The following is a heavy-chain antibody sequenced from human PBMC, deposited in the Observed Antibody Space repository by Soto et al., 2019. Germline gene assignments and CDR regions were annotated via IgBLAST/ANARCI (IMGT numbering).Heavy chain of an antibody. V-gene: IGHV3-23*01. CDR3: AKNGVRLGYYDSSGYYYGY. J-gene: IGHJ4*02. Sequence: GGSVRLSCAASGFTFSSYAMSWVRQAPGKGLEWVSAISGSGGSTYYADSVKGRFTISRDNSKNTLYLQMNSLRAEDTAVYYCAKNGVRLGYYDSSGYYYGYWGQGTLVTVSS. CDR1: GFTFSSYA. CDR2: ISGSGGST. D-gene: IGHD3-22*01.